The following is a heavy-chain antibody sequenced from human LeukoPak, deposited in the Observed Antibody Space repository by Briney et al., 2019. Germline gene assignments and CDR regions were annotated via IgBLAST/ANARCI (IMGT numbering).Heavy chain of an antibody. J-gene: IGHJ4*02. V-gene: IGHV4-34*01. CDR3: ARMRRTYSSSWYVGYFDY. CDR1: GFTFSSYS. CDR2: INHSGST. D-gene: IGHD6-13*01. Sequence: GSLRLSCAASGFTFSSYSMNWVRQAPGKGLEWIGEINHSGSTNYNPSLKSRVTISVDTSKNQFSLKLSSVTAADTAVYYCARMRRTYSSSWYVGYFDYWGQGTLVTVSS.